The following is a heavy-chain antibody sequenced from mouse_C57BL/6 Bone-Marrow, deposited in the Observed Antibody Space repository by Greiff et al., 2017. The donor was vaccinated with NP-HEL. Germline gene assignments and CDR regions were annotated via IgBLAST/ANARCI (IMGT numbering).Heavy chain of an antibody. V-gene: IGHV14-3*01. J-gene: IGHJ1*03. D-gene: IGHD1-1*01. Sequence: EVKLVESVAELVRPGASVKLSCTASGFNIKNTYMHWVKQRPEQGLEWIGRIDPANGNTKYAPKFQGKATITADTSSNTAYLQLSSLTSEDTAIYYCARPSGSSWYFDVWGTGTTVTVSS. CDR1: GFNIKNTY. CDR2: IDPANGNT. CDR3: ARPSGSSWYFDV.